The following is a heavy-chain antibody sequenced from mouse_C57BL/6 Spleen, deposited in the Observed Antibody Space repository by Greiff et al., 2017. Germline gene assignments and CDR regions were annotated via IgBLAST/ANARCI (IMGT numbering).Heavy chain of an antibody. CDR2: IYPGDGDT. V-gene: IGHV1-82*01. CDR1: GYAFSSSW. D-gene: IGHD3-3*01. CDR3: ARGLPKYAMDY. Sequence: VKLMESGPELVKPGASVQISCKASGYAFSSSWMNWVKQRPGKGLEWIGRIYPGDGDTNYNGKFTGKATLTADKSSSTAYMQLSSLTSEDSAVYFCARGLPKYAMDYWGQGTSVTVSS. J-gene: IGHJ4*01.